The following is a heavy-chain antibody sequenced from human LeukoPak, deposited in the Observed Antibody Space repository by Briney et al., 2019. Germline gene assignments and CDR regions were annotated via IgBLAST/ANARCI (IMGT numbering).Heavy chain of an antibody. V-gene: IGHV3-23*01. J-gene: IGHJ4*02. CDR2: ISNNGGYT. Sequence: GGSLRLSCAASGFTFSSSAMSWVRQAPGKVLEWVSAISNNGGYTYYAGSVQGRFTISRDNSKSTQCLQMNSLRAEDTAVYYCAKQSGYCSDGSCYFPYWGQGTLVTVSS. D-gene: IGHD2-15*01. CDR1: GFTFSSSA. CDR3: AKQSGYCSDGSCYFPY.